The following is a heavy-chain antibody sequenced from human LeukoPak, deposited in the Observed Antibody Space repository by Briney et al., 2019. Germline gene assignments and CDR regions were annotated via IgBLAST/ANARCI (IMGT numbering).Heavy chain of an antibody. CDR2: ISFGGSPK. CDR1: GFTFSLYN. Sequence: GGSLRLSCAGSGFTFSLYNMHWVRQAPGKGLEWVALISFGGSPKYYADSVKGRFTISRDNSKNTLFLQMSSLKAEDTAVYYCAREGASNGYHCMDVWAKGPRSASP. J-gene: IGHJ6*02. CDR3: AREGASNGYHCMDV. V-gene: IGHV3-30*04. D-gene: IGHD5-12*01.